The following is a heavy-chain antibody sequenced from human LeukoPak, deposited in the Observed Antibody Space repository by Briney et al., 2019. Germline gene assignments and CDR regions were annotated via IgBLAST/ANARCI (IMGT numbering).Heavy chain of an antibody. J-gene: IGHJ4*02. V-gene: IGHV3-66*01. CDR2: IYSGGST. CDR3: ARLGVGSDWLRDY. D-gene: IGHD3-9*01. CDR1: GFTVSSNY. Sequence: PGGSLRLSCAASGFTVSSNYMSWVRQAPGKGLEWVSVIYSGGSTYYADSVKGRFTISRDSSKNTLYLQMNSLRAEDTAVYYCARLGVGSDWLRDYWGQGTLVTVSS.